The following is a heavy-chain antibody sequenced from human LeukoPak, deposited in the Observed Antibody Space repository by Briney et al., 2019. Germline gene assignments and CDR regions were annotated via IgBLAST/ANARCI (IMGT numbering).Heavy chain of an antibody. D-gene: IGHD5-24*01. CDR2: IYYGGST. CDR3: ASADGYKIDY. V-gene: IGHV4-39*01. CDR1: GDSISGSSYY. J-gene: IGHJ4*02. Sequence: VKPSETLSLTCTVSGDSISGSSYYWGWIRQPPGKGLEWIGNIYYGGSTYYSPSLKSRVSISVDTSKNQVSLKLSSVTAADTAVYYCASADGYKIDYWGQGTLVTVSS.